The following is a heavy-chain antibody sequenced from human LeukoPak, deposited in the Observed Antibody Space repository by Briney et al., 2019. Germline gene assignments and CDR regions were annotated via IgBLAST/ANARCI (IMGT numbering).Heavy chain of an antibody. Sequence: PGGSLRLSCAASGFTFSSYGMHWVRQAPGKGLEWVAVISYDGSNKFYADSVKGRFTISRDNSKNTLLLQMNSLRAEDTAVYYCARDSGYDYDYWGQGTLVTVSS. J-gene: IGHJ4*02. CDR2: ISYDGSNK. V-gene: IGHV3-30*03. CDR1: GFTFSSYG. D-gene: IGHD5-12*01. CDR3: ARDSGYDYDY.